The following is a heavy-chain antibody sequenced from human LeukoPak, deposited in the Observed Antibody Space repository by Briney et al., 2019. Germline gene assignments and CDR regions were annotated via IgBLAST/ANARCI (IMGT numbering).Heavy chain of an antibody. J-gene: IGHJ4*02. Sequence: PGGSLRLSCAASGFTFSSYWMSWVRQAPGKGLEWVANIKQDGSEKYYVDSVKGRFTISRDNAKNSLYLQMNSLRAEDTAVYYCAKLPRKVVTAPRPDYWGQGTLVTVSS. V-gene: IGHV3-7*03. CDR1: GFTFSSYW. CDR2: IKQDGSEK. CDR3: AKLPRKVVTAPRPDY. D-gene: IGHD2-21*02.